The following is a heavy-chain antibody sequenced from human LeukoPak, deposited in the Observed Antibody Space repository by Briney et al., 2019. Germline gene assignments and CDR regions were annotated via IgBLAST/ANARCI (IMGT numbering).Heavy chain of an antibody. CDR1: GFTFSSYW. CDR3: TRGGGLDV. D-gene: IGHD3-16*01. Sequence: GRSLRLSCAASGFTFSSYWMNWARQAPGKGLEWVASINHNGNVNYYVDSVKGRFTISRDNAKNSLYLQMSNLRAEDTAVYFCTRGGGLDVWGQGATVTVSS. J-gene: IGHJ6*02. V-gene: IGHV3-7*03. CDR2: INHNGNVN.